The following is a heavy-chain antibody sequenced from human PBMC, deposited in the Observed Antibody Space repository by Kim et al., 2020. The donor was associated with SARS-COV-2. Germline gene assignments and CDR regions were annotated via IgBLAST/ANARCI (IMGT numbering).Heavy chain of an antibody. CDR3: ARAYRSSVTTMIVVVSDAFDI. CDR2: IIPIFGTA. Sequence: SVKVSCKASGGTFSSYAISWVRQAPGQGLEWMGGIIPIFGTANYAQKFQGRVTITADESTSTAYMELSSLRSEDTAVYYCARAYRSSVTTMIVVVSDAFDIWGQGTMVTVSS. V-gene: IGHV1-69*13. CDR1: GGTFSSYA. D-gene: IGHD3-22*01. J-gene: IGHJ3*02.